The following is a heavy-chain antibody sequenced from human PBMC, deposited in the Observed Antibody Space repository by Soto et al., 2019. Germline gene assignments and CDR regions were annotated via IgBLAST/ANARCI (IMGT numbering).Heavy chain of an antibody. D-gene: IGHD3-3*01. CDR2: IYYDGTP. J-gene: IGHJ3*01. CDR1: GGSISTDSYN. CDR3: ARFFGNAFDV. V-gene: IGHV4-39*02. Sequence: QLQLQESGPGLVKPSENLSLTCSVSGGSISTDSYNWDWIRQSPGKGLEWIGTIYYDGTPSYNPSLKSQVTISVDTSRNHFSLKVKSVTAADTAMYYCARFFGNAFDVWGQGTMVKVSS.